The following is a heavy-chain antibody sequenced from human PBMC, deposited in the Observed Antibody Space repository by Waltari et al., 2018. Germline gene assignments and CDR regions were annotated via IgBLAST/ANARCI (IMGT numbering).Heavy chain of an antibody. V-gene: IGHV1-3*01. CDR1: GYTFTRYA. J-gene: IGHJ3*02. CDR3: ARDGDIVVVTATDAFDI. CDR2: INAGKGNT. D-gene: IGHD2-21*02. Sequence: QVQLVQSGAEVKKPGASVKVSCKASGYTFTRYAMHWVRQAPGQRLEWMGWINAGKGNTKYSQKFQGRVTITRDTSASTAYMELSSLRSEDTAVYYCARDGDIVVVTATDAFDIWGQGTMVTVSS.